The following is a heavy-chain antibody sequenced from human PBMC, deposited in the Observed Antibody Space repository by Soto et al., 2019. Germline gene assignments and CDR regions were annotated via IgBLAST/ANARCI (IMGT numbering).Heavy chain of an antibody. D-gene: IGHD1-26*01. V-gene: IGHV1-69*13. CDR3: AREAEEGGSYYFWYFDL. CDR1: GGTFSSYA. J-gene: IGHJ2*01. CDR2: IIPIFGTA. Sequence: SVKVSCKAFGGTFSSYAISWVRQAPGQGLEWMGGIIPIFGTANYAQKFQGRVTITADESTSTAYMELSSLRSEDTAVYYCAREAEEGGSYYFWYFDLWGRGTLVTVSS.